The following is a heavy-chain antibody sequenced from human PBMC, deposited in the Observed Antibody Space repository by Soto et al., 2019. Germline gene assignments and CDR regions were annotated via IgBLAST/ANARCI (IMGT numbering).Heavy chain of an antibody. D-gene: IGHD1-26*01. CDR3: ARSHGSYYVEMDY. J-gene: IGHJ4*02. Sequence: QVQLVQSVAEVKKPGASVKVSCTASGYTFTSYEINWVRQATGQGLEWMGWMNPNSGNTGYAQKCQGRVTMTRNTSISTAYMELSSLRSEDTAVYYCARSHGSYYVEMDYWGQGTLVTVSS. CDR2: MNPNSGNT. CDR1: GYTFTSYE. V-gene: IGHV1-8*01.